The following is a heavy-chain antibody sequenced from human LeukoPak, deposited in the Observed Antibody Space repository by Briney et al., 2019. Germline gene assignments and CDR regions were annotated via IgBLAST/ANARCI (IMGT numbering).Heavy chain of an antibody. CDR2: INAGNGNT. D-gene: IGHD2-2*01. CDR3: ARAILYCSSTSCPEAFNWFDP. Sequence: ASVKVSCKASGYTFTSYAMHWVRQAPGQRLEWMGWINAGNGNTKYSQKFQGRVTITRDTSASTAYMELSSLRSEDTAVYYCARAILYCSSTSCPEAFNWFDPWGQGTLVTVSS. CDR1: GYTFTSYA. V-gene: IGHV1-3*01. J-gene: IGHJ5*02.